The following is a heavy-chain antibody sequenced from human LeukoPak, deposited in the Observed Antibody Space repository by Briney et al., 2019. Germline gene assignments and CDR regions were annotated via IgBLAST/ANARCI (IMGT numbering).Heavy chain of an antibody. J-gene: IGHJ4*02. CDR2: ISSSSSYI. D-gene: IGHD3-9*01. CDR3: ARRGRRRYYDILTGYSQRGEFDY. V-gene: IGHV3-21*01. CDR1: GFTFSSYS. Sequence: GGSLRLSCAASGFTFSSYSVNWVRQAPGKGLEWVSSISSSSSYIYYADSVKGRFTISRDNAKNSLYLQMNSLRAEGTAVYYCARRGRRRYYDILTGYSQRGEFDYWGQGTLVTVSS.